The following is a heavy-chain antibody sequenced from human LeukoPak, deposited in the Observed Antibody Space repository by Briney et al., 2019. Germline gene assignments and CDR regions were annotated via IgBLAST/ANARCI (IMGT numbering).Heavy chain of an antibody. CDR3: ARVGYSGSYFNYYYYMDV. CDR1: GYTFTGYG. Sequence: ASVKVSCKASGYTFTGYGISWVRQAPGQGLEWMGWISAYNGNTNYAQKLQGRVTMTTDTSTSTAYMELRSLRSDDTAVYYCARVGYSGSYFNYYYYMDVWGKGTTVTISS. J-gene: IGHJ6*03. D-gene: IGHD1-26*01. CDR2: ISAYNGNT. V-gene: IGHV1-18*01.